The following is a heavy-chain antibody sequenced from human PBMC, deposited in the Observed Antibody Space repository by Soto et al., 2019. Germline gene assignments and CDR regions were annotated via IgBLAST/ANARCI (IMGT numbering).Heavy chain of an antibody. CDR3: ERDRDGAYGGSDY. J-gene: IGHJ4*02. CDR2: ITGSGGST. D-gene: IGHD4-17*01. V-gene: IGHV3-23*01. CDR1: GFTFSTYA. Sequence: EVQLLESGGGLVQPGGSLRLSCAASGFTFSTYAMIWVRQAPGKGLEWVSVITGSGGSTYYADSVKGRFTISRDTSKNTLFLQTLSVRAEDTAGYYCERDRDGAYGGSDYWGLGTMFTVSS.